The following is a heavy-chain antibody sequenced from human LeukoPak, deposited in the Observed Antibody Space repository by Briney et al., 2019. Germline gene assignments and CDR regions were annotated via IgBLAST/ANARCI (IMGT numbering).Heavy chain of an antibody. Sequence: KPGGSLRLSCAVSGFTFSDYYMSWIRQAPGKGLEWVSYISSSGSTIYYADSVKGRFTISRDNAKNSLYLQMNSLRAEDTAVYYCASAYSYGTIDYWGQGTLVTVSS. D-gene: IGHD5-18*01. CDR2: ISSSGSTI. CDR3: ASAYSYGTIDY. V-gene: IGHV3-11*01. J-gene: IGHJ4*02. CDR1: GFTFSDYY.